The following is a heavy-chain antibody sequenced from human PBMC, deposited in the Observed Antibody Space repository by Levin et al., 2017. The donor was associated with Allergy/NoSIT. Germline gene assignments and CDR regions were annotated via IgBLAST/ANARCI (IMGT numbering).Heavy chain of an antibody. CDR2: INHSGST. CDR3: ARGAREQQLFDY. D-gene: IGHD6-13*01. Sequence: SQTLSLTCAVYGGSFSGYYWTWIRQPPGKGLEWIGEINHSGSTNYNPPLKSRVTISVDTSKNQFSLNLNSVTAADTAVYYCARGAREQQLFDYWGQGTLVTVSS. V-gene: IGHV4-34*01. CDR1: GGSFSGYY. J-gene: IGHJ4*02.